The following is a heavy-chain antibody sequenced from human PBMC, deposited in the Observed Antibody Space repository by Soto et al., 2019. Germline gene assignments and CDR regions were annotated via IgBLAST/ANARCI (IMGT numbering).Heavy chain of an antibody. CDR1: GFTLARYG. CDR3: AAGEIQLWLPNYYYHGMDV. CDR2: IVVGSGDT. V-gene: IGHV1-58*01. Sequence: ASVKVSCQASGFTLARYGVQWVRQARGQPIEWIGWIVVGSGDTKYAQKFQERVTITRDMSISTAYMELSSLRSEDTAVYYCAAGEIQLWLPNYYYHGMDVWGQGTTVTVSS. J-gene: IGHJ6*02. D-gene: IGHD5-18*01.